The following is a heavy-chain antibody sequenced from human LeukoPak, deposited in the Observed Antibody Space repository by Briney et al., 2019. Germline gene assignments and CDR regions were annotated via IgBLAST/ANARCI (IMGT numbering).Heavy chain of an antibody. CDR3: ARDRGYYYDSSAPGY. Sequence: GGSLRLSCAASGFTFSSYSMNWVRQAPGKGLEWVSSISSSSSYIYYADSVKGRFTISRDNSKNTLYLQMNSLRAEDTAVYYCARDRGYYYDSSAPGYWGQGTLVTVSS. V-gene: IGHV3-21*01. CDR1: GFTFSSYS. CDR2: ISSSSSYI. J-gene: IGHJ4*02. D-gene: IGHD3-22*01.